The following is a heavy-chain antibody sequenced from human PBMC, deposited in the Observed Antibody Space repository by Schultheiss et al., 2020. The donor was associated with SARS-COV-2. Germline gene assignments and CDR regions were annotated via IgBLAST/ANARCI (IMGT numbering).Heavy chain of an antibody. CDR1: GYTFTSYA. V-gene: IGHV1-69*13. CDR2: IIPIFGTA. J-gene: IGHJ4*02. Sequence: SVKVSCKASGYTFTSYAISWVRQAPGQGLEWMGGIIPIFGTANYAQKFQGRVTITADESTSTAYMELSSLRSEDTAVYYCARDLSGGGYYVYWGQGTLVTVSS. D-gene: IGHD3-3*01. CDR3: ARDLSGGGYYVY.